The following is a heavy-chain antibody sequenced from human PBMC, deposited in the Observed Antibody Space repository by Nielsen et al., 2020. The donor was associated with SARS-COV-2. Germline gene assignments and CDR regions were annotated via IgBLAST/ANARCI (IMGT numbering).Heavy chain of an antibody. J-gene: IGHJ5*02. CDR2: ISGSGGST. V-gene: IGHV3-23*01. CDR3: AKDRTDILTGYYYNWFDP. D-gene: IGHD3-9*01. CDR1: GFTFSSYA. Sequence: GGSLRLSCAASGFTFSSYAMSWVRQAPGKGLEWVSAISGSGGSTYYADSVKGRFTISRDNSKNTLYLQMNSLRAEDTAVYYCAKDRTDILTGYYYNWFDPWGQGTLVTVSS.